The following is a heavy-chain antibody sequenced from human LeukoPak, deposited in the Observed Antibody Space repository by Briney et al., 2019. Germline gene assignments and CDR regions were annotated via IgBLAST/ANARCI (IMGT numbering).Heavy chain of an antibody. CDR1: GYTFTSYY. CDR2: INLSDGST. CDR3: ARASGLDAFDI. J-gene: IGHJ3*02. Sequence: GASVKVSCKAFGYTFTSYYIHWVRQAPGQGLEWLGIINLSDGSTSYAQTFQARVTVTRDMSTRTVYMELSSLRSEDTAVYYCARASGLDAFDIWGQETMLTVSS. V-gene: IGHV1-46*01. D-gene: IGHD1-26*01.